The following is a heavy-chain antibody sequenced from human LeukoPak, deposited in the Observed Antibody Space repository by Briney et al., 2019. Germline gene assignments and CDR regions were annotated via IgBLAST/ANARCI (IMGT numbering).Heavy chain of an antibody. D-gene: IGHD4-23*01. CDR2: IKLDGSEK. CDR1: GFTFSNYW. J-gene: IGHJ4*02. CDR3: ARSHYYGGHCFFDY. V-gene: IGHV3-7*01. Sequence: GGSLRLSCAASGFTFSNYWMTWVRQAPGKGLEWVANIKLDGSEKYYVDSVKGRFTISRDNAKNSVFLQMNSLRAEDTAVYYCARSHYYGGHCFFDYWGQGTLVTGSS.